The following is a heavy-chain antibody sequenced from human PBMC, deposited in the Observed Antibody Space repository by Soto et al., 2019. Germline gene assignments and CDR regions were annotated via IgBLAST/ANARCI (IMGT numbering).Heavy chain of an antibody. D-gene: IGHD6-19*01. Sequence: ESGGGVVQPGRSLRLSCAASGFTFSSYAMHWVRQAPGKGLEWVAVISYDGSNKYYADSVKGRFTISSDNFKNTLYLQMNSLRAEDTAVYYCARDKSPYSSGWHNRHFDYWGQGTLVTVSS. J-gene: IGHJ4*02. V-gene: IGHV3-30-3*01. CDR2: ISYDGSNK. CDR3: ARDKSPYSSGWHNRHFDY. CDR1: GFTFSSYA.